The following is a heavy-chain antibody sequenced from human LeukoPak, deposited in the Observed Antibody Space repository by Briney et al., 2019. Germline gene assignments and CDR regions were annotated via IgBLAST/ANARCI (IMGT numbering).Heavy chain of an antibody. CDR3: VRDSGSRSSGIFDY. CDR2: ISWNSGSI. Sequence: GGSLRLSCAASGFTFDDYAMHWVRQAPGKGLEWVSGISWNSGSIGYADSVKGRFTISRDNARNSSLLINSLRVDDTAVYYCVRDSGSRSSGIFDYWGQGALVTVSS. CDR1: GFTFDDYA. D-gene: IGHD6-6*01. J-gene: IGHJ4*02. V-gene: IGHV3-9*01.